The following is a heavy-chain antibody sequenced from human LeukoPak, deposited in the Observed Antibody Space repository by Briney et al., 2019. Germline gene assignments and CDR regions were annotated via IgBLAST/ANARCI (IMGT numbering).Heavy chain of an antibody. D-gene: IGHD3-9*01. CDR2: IYWDDDK. CDR3: ARTHGPRDILTGYRLHYFDY. Sequence: SGPTLVKPTQTLTLTCTFSGFSLSTSGVGVGWIRQPPGKALEWLALIYWDDDKRYSPSLKSRLTITKDTSKNQVVLTMTNMDPVDTATYYCARTHGPRDILTGYRLHYFDYWGQGTLVTVSS. V-gene: IGHV2-5*02. CDR1: GFSLSTSGVG. J-gene: IGHJ4*02.